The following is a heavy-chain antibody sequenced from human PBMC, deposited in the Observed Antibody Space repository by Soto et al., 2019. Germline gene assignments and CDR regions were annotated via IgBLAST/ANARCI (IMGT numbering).Heavy chain of an antibody. V-gene: IGHV1-18*01. Sequence: QLVQSGAEVRKPGASVRVSCKASGYTFTNYGIIWVRQAPGQGLEWIGWISPYNGDTNYAQKVQDRVTMTTDTSTNTAYMDLRSLRSDDSAVYFCGTTYGTTVVNRLLTGKVWGQGTTVTVSS. CDR2: ISPYNGDT. CDR3: GTTYGTTVVNRLLTGKV. CDR1: GYTFTNYG. D-gene: IGHD4-4*01. J-gene: IGHJ6*02.